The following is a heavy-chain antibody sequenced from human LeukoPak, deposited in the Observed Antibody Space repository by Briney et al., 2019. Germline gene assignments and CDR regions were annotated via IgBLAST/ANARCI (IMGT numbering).Heavy chain of an antibody. CDR1: GFTFSSYD. Sequence: GGSLRLSCAASGFTFSSYDMHWVRHATGKGREWVSAIGTAGDTYYPGSVKGRFTISRENAKNSLYLQMNSLRAEDTAVYYCARSGGYYDFWSGSKNYYYYYGMDVWGQGTTVTVSS. V-gene: IGHV3-13*01. CDR2: IGTAGDT. CDR3: ARSGGYYDFWSGSKNYYYYYGMDV. J-gene: IGHJ6*02. D-gene: IGHD3-3*01.